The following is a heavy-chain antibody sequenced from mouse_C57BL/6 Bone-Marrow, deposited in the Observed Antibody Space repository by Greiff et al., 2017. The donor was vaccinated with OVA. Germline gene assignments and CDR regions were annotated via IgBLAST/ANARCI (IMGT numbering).Heavy chain of an antibody. CDR1: GYSITSDY. CDR3: ARGGYYDYDRDWYFDV. D-gene: IGHD2-4*01. Sequence: VQLQQSGPGLAKPSQTLSLTCSVTGYSITSDYWNWIRKFPGNKLEYMGYISYSGSTYYNPSLKSRISITRDTSKNQYYLQLNSVTTEDTATYYWARGGYYDYDRDWYFDVWGTGTTVTVSS. CDR2: ISYSGST. V-gene: IGHV3-8*01. J-gene: IGHJ1*03.